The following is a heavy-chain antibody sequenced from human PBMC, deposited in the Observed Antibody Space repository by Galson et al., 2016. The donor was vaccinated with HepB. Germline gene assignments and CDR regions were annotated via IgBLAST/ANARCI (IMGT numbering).Heavy chain of an antibody. J-gene: IGHJ4*02. V-gene: IGHV4-59*01. CDR3: ARALLRRSGLRG. Sequence: ETLSLTCTVSGGSISTYYWSWIRQPPGKGLEWIGYISSSGNTNYIPSLKSRVTISMDTSKNQFSLKLSSVTAADTAVYYCARALLRRSGLRGWGQGTLVTVSS. D-gene: IGHD3-22*01. CDR2: ISSSGNT. CDR1: GGSISTYY.